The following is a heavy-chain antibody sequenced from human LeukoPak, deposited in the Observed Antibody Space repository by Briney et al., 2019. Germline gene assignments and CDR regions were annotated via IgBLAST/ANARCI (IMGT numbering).Heavy chain of an antibody. D-gene: IGHD1-26*01. Sequence: GRSLRLSCAASGFTFSSYALHWVRQAPGKGLERVAVISYDGSNKIYADSVKGRFTISRDNSKNTLYLQMNSLRAEDRAVYYCARDQQGATTVDYWGQGTLVTVSS. V-gene: IGHV3-30-3*01. J-gene: IGHJ4*02. CDR1: GFTFSSYA. CDR3: ARDQQGATTVDY. CDR2: ISYDGSNK.